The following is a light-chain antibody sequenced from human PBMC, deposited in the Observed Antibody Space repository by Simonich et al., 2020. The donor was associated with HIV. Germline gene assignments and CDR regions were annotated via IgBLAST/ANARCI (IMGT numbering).Light chain of an antibody. Sequence: DIVMTQSHDSLAVSLGERATINCKSSQSVLYSSKNKNYLGWNQQKPGQPPKLLIYWASTREAGVPDRFSGSGSGTDFTLTISSLQAEDVAVYYCQQYYSSPHTFGQGTKLEIK. CDR1: QSVLYSSKNKNY. CDR3: QQYYSSPHT. J-gene: IGKJ2*01. V-gene: IGKV4-1*01. CDR2: WAS.